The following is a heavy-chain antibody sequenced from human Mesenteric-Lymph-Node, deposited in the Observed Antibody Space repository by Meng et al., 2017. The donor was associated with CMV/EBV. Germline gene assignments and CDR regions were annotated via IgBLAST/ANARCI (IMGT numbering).Heavy chain of an antibody. J-gene: IGHJ4*02. V-gene: IGHV1-69*10. CDR2: IIPILGIT. D-gene: IGHD3-22*01. CDR3: AREIEDYYDTTGYFDC. Sequence: SVKVSCKASGDTFSGYAINWVRQAPGQGLEWMGGIIPILGITNYAQNFQGRVTITTDESTSTAYMDLSSLRSEDTAIYYCAREIEDYYDTTGYFDCWGQGTLVTVSS. CDR1: GDTFSGYA.